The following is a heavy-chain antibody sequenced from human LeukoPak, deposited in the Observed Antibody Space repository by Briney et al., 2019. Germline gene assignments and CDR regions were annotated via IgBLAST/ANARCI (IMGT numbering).Heavy chain of an antibody. D-gene: IGHD2-21*01. Sequence: PSETLSLTCTVSGVSISSSSYYWGWIRQPPGKVLEWIGSIYYSGSTYYNPSLAGRVTVSVDRSKNRFSLKMSSVTAADTAVYYCARTYCDTSTCYRFDSWGQGILVTVSS. CDR2: IYYSGST. J-gene: IGHJ4*02. CDR3: ARTYCDTSTCYRFDS. CDR1: GVSISSSSYY. V-gene: IGHV4-39*07.